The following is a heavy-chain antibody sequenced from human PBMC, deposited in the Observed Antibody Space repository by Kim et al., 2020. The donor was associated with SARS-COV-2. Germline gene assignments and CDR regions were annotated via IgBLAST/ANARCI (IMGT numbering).Heavy chain of an antibody. J-gene: IGHJ4*02. V-gene: IGHV3-23*01. Sequence: IVGSTNYADSVKGRFTISRDNSKNTLYLQMNSLRAEDTAIYYCAHRAFDNWGQGTLVTVSS. D-gene: IGHD1-26*01. CDR3: AHRAFDN. CDR2: IVGST.